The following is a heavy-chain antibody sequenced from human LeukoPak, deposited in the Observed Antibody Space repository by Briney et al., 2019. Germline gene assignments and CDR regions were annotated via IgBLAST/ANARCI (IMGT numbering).Heavy chain of an antibody. CDR3: ARGDYYDITTASFDY. V-gene: IGHV1-18*01. Sequence: ASVKVSCKASGYTFTSYGISWVRQAPGQGLEWMGWISAYNGNTNYAQKLQGRVTMTTDTSTSTAYMELRSLRSDDTAVYYRARGDYYDITTASFDYWGQGTLVTVSS. CDR1: GYTFTSYG. CDR2: ISAYNGNT. J-gene: IGHJ4*02. D-gene: IGHD3-22*01.